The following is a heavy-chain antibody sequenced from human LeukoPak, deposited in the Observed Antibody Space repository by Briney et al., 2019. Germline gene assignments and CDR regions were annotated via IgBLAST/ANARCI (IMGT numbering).Heavy chain of an antibody. V-gene: IGHV3-7*01. J-gene: IGHJ4*02. Sequence: GGSLRLSCAASGFSFSTYWMSWVRQAPGKGLEWVANINEDGSETYYVDSLRGRFTISRDNVKNSLYLQINSLRAEDTAVYYCGRDSFETDIDYWGQGTLVTVSS. D-gene: IGHD1-14*01. CDR1: GFSFSTYW. CDR2: INEDGSET. CDR3: GRDSFETDIDY.